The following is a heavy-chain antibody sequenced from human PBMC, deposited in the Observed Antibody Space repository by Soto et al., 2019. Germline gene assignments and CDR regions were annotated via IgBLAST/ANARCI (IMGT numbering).Heavy chain of an antibody. Sequence: TSETLSLTCTVSGGSISSGNYYWSWIRQPPGKGLEWTGFISYSGSAYYNPSLKSRVTISVDTSKNQFSLNLSFVTAADTAVYYCATMGTPATGLYYFDYWGQGTLVTVSS. CDR2: ISYSGSA. V-gene: IGHV4-30-4*01. J-gene: IGHJ4*02. CDR3: ATMGTPATGLYYFDY. CDR1: GGSISSGNYY. D-gene: IGHD2-15*01.